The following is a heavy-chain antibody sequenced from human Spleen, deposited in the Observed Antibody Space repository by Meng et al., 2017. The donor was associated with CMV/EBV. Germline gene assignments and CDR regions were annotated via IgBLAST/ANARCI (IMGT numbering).Heavy chain of an antibody. CDR1: GGSVSSGSYY. J-gene: IGHJ4*02. D-gene: IGHD6-13*01. CDR3: ARTPIAVAGSLDY. Sequence: SETLSLTCTVSGGSVSSGSYYWSWIRQPPGKGLEYIGYIYYSGRTNYNPSLKSRVTISVDTSKNQFSLKVSSVTAADTAVYYCARTPIAVAGSLDYWGQGTLVTVSS. V-gene: IGHV4-61*01. CDR2: IYYSGRT.